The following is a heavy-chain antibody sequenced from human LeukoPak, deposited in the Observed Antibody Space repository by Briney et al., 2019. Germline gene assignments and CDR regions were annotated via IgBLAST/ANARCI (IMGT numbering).Heavy chain of an antibody. D-gene: IGHD3-22*01. Sequence: SETLSLTCTVSGGSISSYYWSWIRQPPGKGLEWIGYIYYSGSTNYNPSLKSRVTVSVDTSKNQFSLKLSSVTAADTAVYYCARVTGYIVEDYFDYWGQGTLVTVSS. V-gene: IGHV4-59*01. CDR3: ARVTGYIVEDYFDY. J-gene: IGHJ4*02. CDR1: GGSISSYY. CDR2: IYYSGST.